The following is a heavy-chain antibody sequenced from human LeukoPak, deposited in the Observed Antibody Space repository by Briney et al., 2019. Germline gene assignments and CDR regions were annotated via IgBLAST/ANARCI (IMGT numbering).Heavy chain of an antibody. CDR3: VRSSGYYYRSYYYYYGMDV. V-gene: IGHV3-13*01. CDR1: GFTFSSYG. J-gene: IGHJ6*02. D-gene: IGHD3-22*01. CDR2: IGTAGDT. Sequence: GGSLRLSCAASGFTFSSYGMHWVRQATGKGLEWVSAIGTAGDTYYPGSVKGRFTISRENAKNSLYLQMNSLRAGDTAVYYCVRSSGYYYRSYYYYYGMDVWGQGTTVTVSS.